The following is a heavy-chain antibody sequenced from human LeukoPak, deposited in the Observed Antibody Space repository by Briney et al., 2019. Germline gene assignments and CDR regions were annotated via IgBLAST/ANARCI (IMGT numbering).Heavy chain of an antibody. D-gene: IGHD3-10*02. V-gene: IGHV3-48*03. J-gene: IGHJ6*04. Sequence: GGSLRLSCAASGFTFSSYEMNWVRQAPGKGLEGVSYISSSVSTIYYADSVKGRLTISRANATNSLYLQMNSLRAEDTAVYYCAELGITMIGGVWGKGPTVTISS. CDR1: GFTFSSYE. CDR3: AELGITMIGGV. CDR2: ISSSVSTI.